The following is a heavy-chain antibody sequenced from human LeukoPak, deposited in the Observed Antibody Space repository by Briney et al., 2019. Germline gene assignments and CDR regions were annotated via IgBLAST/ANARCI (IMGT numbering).Heavy chain of an antibody. CDR3: ARRLTQYDCFDP. V-gene: IGHV6-1*01. CDR1: GDSFSSNSVT. D-gene: IGHD2-2*01. Sequence: SQTLSLTCAISGDSFSSNSVTWNWIRQSPSRGLEWLGRTYYRSTWYNDYAVSVRGRIAVNPDTSKNQFSLHLNSVTPEDTAVYYCARRLTQYDCFDPWGQGILVTVSS. CDR2: TYYRSTWYN. J-gene: IGHJ5*02.